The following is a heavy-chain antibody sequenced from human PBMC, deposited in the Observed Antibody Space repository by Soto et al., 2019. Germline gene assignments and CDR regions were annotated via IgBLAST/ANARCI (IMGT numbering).Heavy chain of an antibody. Sequence: ASVKVSCKSSGYSFTSYGVSWVRQAPGQGLEWLGWISVYTGNTKQAQKFQDRVTLTTEASTNTAYMELRNLRSDDTAVYYCARARCTTARCYTHDYDVWGQGTTVTVSS. V-gene: IGHV1-18*04. J-gene: IGHJ6*02. D-gene: IGHD2-2*01. CDR3: ARARCTTARCYTHDYDV. CDR2: ISVYTGNT. CDR1: GYSFTSYG.